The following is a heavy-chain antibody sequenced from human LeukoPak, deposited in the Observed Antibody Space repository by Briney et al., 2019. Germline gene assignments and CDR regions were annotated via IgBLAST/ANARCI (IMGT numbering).Heavy chain of an antibody. Sequence: GRSLRLSCAASGFTFDDYAMHWVRQAPGKGLEWVSGISWNSGSIGYADSVKGRFTISRDNAKNSLYLQMNTLTAEDTSVYYCAIDPIDYWGQGTLVTVTS. CDR3: AIDPIDY. V-gene: IGHV3-9*01. J-gene: IGHJ4*02. CDR1: GFTFDDYA. CDR2: ISWNSGSI.